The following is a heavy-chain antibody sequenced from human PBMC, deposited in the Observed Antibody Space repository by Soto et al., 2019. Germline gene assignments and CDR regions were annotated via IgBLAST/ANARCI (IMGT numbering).Heavy chain of an antibody. CDR3: ARQGSY. CDR2: IYFNGNT. V-gene: IGHV4-39*01. Sequence: LSLTCNVSGVSIIDTSYYWGWIRQPPGKGLEWIGTIYFNGNTFYNPSLKSRLTISVDTSKNQISLRLTSVTAADTAVYYCARQGSYWGHGTLVTVSS. J-gene: IGHJ4*01. CDR1: GVSIIDTSYY.